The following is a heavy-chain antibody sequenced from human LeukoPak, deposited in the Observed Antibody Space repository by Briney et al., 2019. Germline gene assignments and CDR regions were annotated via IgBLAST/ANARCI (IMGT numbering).Heavy chain of an antibody. CDR2: IYYTETT. V-gene: IGHV4-61*01. J-gene: IGHJ6*02. D-gene: IGHD4-23*01. CDR1: ARSVASDCFC. Sequence: SQTRSPTSTLYARSVASDCFCCGWIRQFPGKGLEWFGHIYYTETTNYNPSLKSRVSISLDTSKNQFSLRLSAVTAADTAVYYCARASYGGNSGSALYYYYGMDVWGQGTTVTVSS. CDR3: ARASYGGNSGSALYYYYGMDV.